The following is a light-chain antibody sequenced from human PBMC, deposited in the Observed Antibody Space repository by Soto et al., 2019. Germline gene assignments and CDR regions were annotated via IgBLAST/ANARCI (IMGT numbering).Light chain of an antibody. Sequence: EIVLTQSPATLSLSPGEGATLSCRASQSVGSYLAWYQKKSGQPPRLLIYDASKRATDIPARFRGSGSGTDFTLTISSLAPEDFAIYYCQQCNSWPPTFGGGTKVEI. V-gene: IGKV3-11*01. CDR2: DAS. CDR3: QQCNSWPPT. J-gene: IGKJ4*01. CDR1: QSVGSY.